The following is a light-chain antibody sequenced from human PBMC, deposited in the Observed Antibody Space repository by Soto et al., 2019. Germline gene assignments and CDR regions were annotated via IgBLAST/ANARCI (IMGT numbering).Light chain of an antibody. CDR2: KAS. CDR3: QQYNSYPWT. V-gene: IGKV1-5*03. Sequence: DIQMTQSPSTLSASVGDRVTITCRASQSISSWLAWYQQKPGKAPKLLIYKASSLESGVPSRFSGSGSGTEFTLTISSLQPDDFATSYCQQYNSYPWTLGQGTKVDIK. J-gene: IGKJ1*01. CDR1: QSISSW.